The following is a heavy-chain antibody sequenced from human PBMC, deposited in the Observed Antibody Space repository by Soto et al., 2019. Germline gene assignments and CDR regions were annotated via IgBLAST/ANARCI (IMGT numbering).Heavy chain of an antibody. Sequence: SETLSLTCSVSNGSISGFYWTWIRQPPGKILEWIGYIHYSGRTDYNPSLTSRATMSVDTSKNQFSLNLKSITAADTAVYYCVRVGVGIGDHFDSWGRGTLVTVSS. CDR3: VRVGVGIGDHFDS. V-gene: IGHV4-59*12. D-gene: IGHD1-26*01. J-gene: IGHJ4*02. CDR2: IHYSGRT. CDR1: NGSISGFY.